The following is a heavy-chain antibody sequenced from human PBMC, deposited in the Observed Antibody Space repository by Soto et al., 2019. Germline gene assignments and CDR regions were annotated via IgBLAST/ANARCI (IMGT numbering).Heavy chain of an antibody. D-gene: IGHD3-9*01. CDR2: ISYDGSTE. Sequence: QVQLVESGGGVVQPGRSLRLSCAASGFTFSNFGIHWVRQAPGKGPEWLAAISYDGSTEVYVDSVKGLFTISRDNPKNTLYLQMNSLRLEVTAVYYCAKGSSQNFDFLLIAWGPGTLVTVSS. CDR1: GFTFSNFG. CDR3: AKGSSQNFDFLLIA. J-gene: IGHJ5*02. V-gene: IGHV3-30*18.